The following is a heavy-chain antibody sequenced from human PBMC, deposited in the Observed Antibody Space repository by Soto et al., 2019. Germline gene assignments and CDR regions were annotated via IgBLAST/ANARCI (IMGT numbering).Heavy chain of an antibody. D-gene: IGHD1-26*01. V-gene: IGHV3-7*01. J-gene: IGHJ2*01. CDR3: ARRATTSAGYFDL. Sequence: VGSLRLSCAASGFTFSNYWMSWVRQAPGKGLEWVANIKQDGSEKNYKDSVKGRLTISRDNVKNSLSLQMNSLRAEDTAVYYCARRATTSAGYFDLWGRGTLVTVSS. CDR2: IKQDGSEK. CDR1: GFTFSNYW.